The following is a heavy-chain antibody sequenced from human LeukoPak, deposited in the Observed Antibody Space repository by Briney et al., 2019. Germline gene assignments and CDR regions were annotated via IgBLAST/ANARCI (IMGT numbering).Heavy chain of an antibody. D-gene: IGHD6-6*01. CDR3: ARGGSSSSGNFDY. CDR2: IKEEGSEK. J-gene: IGHJ4*02. Sequence: PGGSLRLSCAASGFTFSSYWMNWVRQAPGKGLEWVANIKEEGSEKYYVDSVKGRFTISRDNPKNSLYLQMNSLRAEDTAVYYCARGGSSSSGNFDYWGQGTLVAVSS. V-gene: IGHV3-7*02. CDR1: GFTFSSYW.